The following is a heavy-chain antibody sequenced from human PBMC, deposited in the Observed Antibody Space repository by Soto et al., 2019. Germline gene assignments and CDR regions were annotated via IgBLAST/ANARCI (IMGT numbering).Heavy chain of an antibody. Sequence: APVKVSCKASGYTFSSYGISWVRQAPGQGLEWMGWISAYNGNTNYAQKLKGRVTMTTDTSTSTAYMELRSLRSDDTAVYYCARAGYYDSSGYYDYWGQGTLVTVSS. D-gene: IGHD3-22*01. CDR2: ISAYNGNT. V-gene: IGHV1-18*01. CDR1: GYTFSSYG. J-gene: IGHJ4*02. CDR3: ARAGYYDSSGYYDY.